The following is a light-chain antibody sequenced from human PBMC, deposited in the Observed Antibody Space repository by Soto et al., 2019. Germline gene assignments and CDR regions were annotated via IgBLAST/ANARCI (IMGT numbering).Light chain of an antibody. CDR1: QNIINY. J-gene: IGKJ1*01. CDR3: QQSYSTPWT. CDR2: AAT. Sequence: DIQVTQSPSSLFASVGGRVTITCRASQNIINYLNWYQQKPGKAPKVLIYAATTLQNGAPSRFSGSGSGTDFTLTIRSLQPEDFASYYCQQSYSTPWTCGQGTKVELK. V-gene: IGKV1-39*01.